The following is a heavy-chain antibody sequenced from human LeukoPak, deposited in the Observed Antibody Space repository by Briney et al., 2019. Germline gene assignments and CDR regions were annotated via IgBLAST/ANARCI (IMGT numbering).Heavy chain of an antibody. J-gene: IGHJ4*02. V-gene: IGHV3-74*01. CDR2: INGDGTST. D-gene: IGHD4-17*01. Sequence: PGGSLRLSCAASGFTFSNYWMHWVRHAPGKGLMWVSRINGDGTSTPYADSVQGRFTISRDNAKNTLYLQMNSLRTEDTAVYYCARHLYGAGYWGLGTLVTVSS. CDR1: GFTFSNYW. CDR3: ARHLYGAGY.